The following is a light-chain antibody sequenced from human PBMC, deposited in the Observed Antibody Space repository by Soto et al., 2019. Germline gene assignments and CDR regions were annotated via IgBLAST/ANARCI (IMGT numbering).Light chain of an antibody. CDR2: AAS. Sequence: DIQMNQSPSSLSASVGDRVTITCRASQSISSYLNWYQQKPGKAPKLLIYAASSLQSGVPSRFSGSGSGTDFTLTISSLQPEDFATYYCQQSYSTPPISFGLGTRPEL. V-gene: IGKV1-39*01. CDR1: QSISSY. CDR3: QQSYSTPPIS. J-gene: IGKJ5*01.